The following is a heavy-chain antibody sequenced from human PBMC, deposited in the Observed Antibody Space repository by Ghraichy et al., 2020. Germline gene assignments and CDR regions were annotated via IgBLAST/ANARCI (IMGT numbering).Heavy chain of an antibody. V-gene: IGHV1-2*02. CDR2: INPNSGGT. D-gene: IGHD3-22*01. J-gene: IGHJ5*02. CDR3: ARASYYYDSSGYYPNWFDP. CDR1: GYTFTGYY. Sequence: ASVKVSCKASGYTFTGYYMHWVRQAPGQGLEWMGWINPNSGGTNYAQKFQGRVTMTRDTSISTAYMELSRLRSDDTAVYYCARASYYYDSSGYYPNWFDPWGQGTLVTVSS.